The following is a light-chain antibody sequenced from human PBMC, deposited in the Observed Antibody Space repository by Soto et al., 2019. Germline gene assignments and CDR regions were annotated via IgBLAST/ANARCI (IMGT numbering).Light chain of an antibody. CDR3: QQYNDWPPMYT. J-gene: IGKJ2*01. Sequence: EIVMTQSPATLSVSPGEGATLSCRASHSVSSNLAWYQQRPDQAPRLLIYGASTRATGIPVRFSGSGSGTEFTLTISSLQSEDFAVYYCQQYNDWPPMYTVGQGTKLEIK. CDR2: GAS. V-gene: IGKV3-15*01. CDR1: HSVSSN.